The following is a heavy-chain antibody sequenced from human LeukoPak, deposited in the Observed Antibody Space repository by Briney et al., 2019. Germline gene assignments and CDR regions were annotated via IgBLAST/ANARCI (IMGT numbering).Heavy chain of an antibody. J-gene: IGHJ4*02. CDR2: IYWDDDK. V-gene: IGHV2-5*02. CDR1: GFSLSTSGVG. Sequence: SGPTLVNPTQTLTLTCTFSGFSLSTSGVGVGWIRQPPGKALEWLALIYWDDDKRYSPSLKSRLTITKDTSKNQVVLTMTNMDPVDTATYYCAHSSRTITMVRGVPQAFDYWGQGTLVTASS. CDR3: AHSSRTITMVRGVPQAFDY. D-gene: IGHD3-10*01.